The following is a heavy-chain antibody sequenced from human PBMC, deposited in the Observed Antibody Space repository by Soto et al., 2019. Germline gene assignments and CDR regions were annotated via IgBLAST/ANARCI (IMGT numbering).Heavy chain of an antibody. D-gene: IGHD2-21*02. CDR1: GGSLGGDY. Sequence: LSLTCAVYGGSLGGDYWTWIRQAPGKGLEWIGEINHSGTINFDPSLRSRLTISLDTSKKEFSLKLSSVTDADTATYYCARADRTLVTSYSLDVWGQGTTVTVSS. CDR2: INHSGTI. CDR3: ARADRTLVTSYSLDV. J-gene: IGHJ6*02. V-gene: IGHV4-34*01.